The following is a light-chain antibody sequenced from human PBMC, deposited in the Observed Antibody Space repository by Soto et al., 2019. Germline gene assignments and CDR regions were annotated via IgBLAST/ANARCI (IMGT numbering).Light chain of an antibody. V-gene: IGLV7-46*01. J-gene: IGLJ1*01. Sequence: QAVVTQEPSLTVSPGGTVTLTCDSSTGAVTSGHYPYWFQQKPGQAPRTLIYDTSNKHSWTPARFSGSLLGGKAALTLSGAQPEDEAEYYCLLSVSGPYVFGPGTKVTVL. CDR1: TGAVTSGHY. CDR2: DTS. CDR3: LLSVSGPYV.